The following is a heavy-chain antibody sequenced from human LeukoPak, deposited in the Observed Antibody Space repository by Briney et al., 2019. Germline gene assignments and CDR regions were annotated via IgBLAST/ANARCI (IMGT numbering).Heavy chain of an antibody. V-gene: IGHV3-23*01. CDR3: AKDGKTRNWNYFQAKPVY. J-gene: IGHJ4*02. CDR2: ISGSGGGT. CDR1: AFTFSNYA. D-gene: IGHD1-7*01. Sequence: GGSLRLSCAASAFTFSNYAMSWVRQAPGKGLEWVSGISGSGGGTYYADSVKGRFSISRDISKNTLYLQMNSLRAEDTAIYYCAKDGKTRNWNYFQAKPVYWGQGTLVTVSS.